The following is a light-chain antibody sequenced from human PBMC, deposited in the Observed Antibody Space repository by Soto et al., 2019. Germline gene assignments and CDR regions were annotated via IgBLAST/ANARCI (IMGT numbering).Light chain of an antibody. J-gene: IGLJ2*01. Sequence: QSALTQPASVSGSPGQSITISCTGTSSDVGSYNLVSWYQQHPGTAPKLMIYEGSKRPSGVSNRFSGSKSGNTASLTISGLQAEDEADYYCCSYAGSSTDVVFGGGTQLTVL. CDR1: SSDVGSYNL. CDR3: CSYAGSSTDVV. V-gene: IGLV2-23*01. CDR2: EGS.